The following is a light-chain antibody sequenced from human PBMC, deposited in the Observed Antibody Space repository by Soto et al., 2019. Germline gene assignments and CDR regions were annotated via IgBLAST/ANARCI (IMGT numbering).Light chain of an antibody. CDR1: QSVGSN. CDR3: QQYNNWPFS. J-gene: IGKJ5*01. Sequence: EIVVTQSPATLSVSPRERATLPSRASQSVGSNLAWYQQKPGQAPRLLIYDVSIRATGVPARFSATGSETDFTLTISGLQSGDSAVYFCQQYNNWPFSFGQGTRLEIK. V-gene: IGKV3-15*01. CDR2: DVS.